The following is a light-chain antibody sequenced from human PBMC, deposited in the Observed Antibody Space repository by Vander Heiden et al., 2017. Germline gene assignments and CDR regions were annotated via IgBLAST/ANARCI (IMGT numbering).Light chain of an antibody. CDR2: LGS. CDR3: MQALQTPWT. V-gene: IGKV2-28*01. J-gene: IGKJ2*02. Sequence: DMLMTQSPLSLPCTPGAPASISSTSTQSLLHSNGYNYLDWYLQKPGQSPQLLIYLGSNRACGVPERFRGSGSGTDFTLKISRVEAEDVGVYYCMQALQTPWTFGQGTKLEIK. CDR1: QSLLHSNGYNY.